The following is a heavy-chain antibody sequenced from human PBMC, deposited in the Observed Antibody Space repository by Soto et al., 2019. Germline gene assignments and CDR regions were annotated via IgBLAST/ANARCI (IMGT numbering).Heavy chain of an antibody. Sequence: SETLSLTCTVSGGSISSGDYYWSWIRQPPGKGLEWIGYIYYSGSTYYNPSLKSRVTISVDTSKNQFSLKLSSVTAADTAVYYCARDDYSNYGPFDYWGQGTLVTVSS. J-gene: IGHJ4*02. CDR1: GGSISSGDYY. D-gene: IGHD4-4*01. CDR3: ARDDYSNYGPFDY. CDR2: IYYSGST. V-gene: IGHV4-30-4*01.